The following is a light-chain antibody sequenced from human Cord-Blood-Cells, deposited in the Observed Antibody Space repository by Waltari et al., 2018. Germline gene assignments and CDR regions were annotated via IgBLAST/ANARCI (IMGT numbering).Light chain of an antibody. CDR2: GAA. J-gene: IGKJ2*01. CDR1: QSVSSN. Sequence: EIVMTQSPPTLSVSPGETATLSCSASQSVSSNLAWYQQKPGQAPRLHIYGAATRATGTPARFSGSGCGTEFSLTISSLQSEDFPVYYCQQYNNWPPYTFGQGTKLEIK. V-gene: IGKV3-15*01. CDR3: QQYNNWPPYT.